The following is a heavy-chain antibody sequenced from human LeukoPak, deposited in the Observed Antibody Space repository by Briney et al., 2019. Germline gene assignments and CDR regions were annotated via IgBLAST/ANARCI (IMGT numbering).Heavy chain of an antibody. J-gene: IGHJ1*01. CDR1: GYTFTSYY. Sequence: ASVKVSCKASGYTFTSYYMHWVRQAPGQGLEWMGIINPSGGSTSYAQKFQGRVTMTRDTSTSTVYMELRSLRSDDTAVYYCARSGIAVAGTRYFQHWGQGTLVTVSS. D-gene: IGHD6-19*01. CDR2: INPSGGST. V-gene: IGHV1-46*01. CDR3: ARSGIAVAGTRYFQH.